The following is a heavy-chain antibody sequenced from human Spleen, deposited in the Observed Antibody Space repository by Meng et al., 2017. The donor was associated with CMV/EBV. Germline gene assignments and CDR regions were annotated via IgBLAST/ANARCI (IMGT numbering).Heavy chain of an antibody. J-gene: IGHJ6*02. CDR3: AREWRTGYSGYGMDV. D-gene: IGHD5-12*01. CDR1: GYTFSGYY. Sequence: ASVKVSCKASGYTFSGYYMHWVRQAPGQGLEWMGWINPKSGGTKYAQKFQDRVTMTRDTSITTAYMEVSGLRFDDTAVYYCAREWRTGYSGYGMDVWGQGTMVTVSS. V-gene: IGHV1-2*02. CDR2: INPKSGGT.